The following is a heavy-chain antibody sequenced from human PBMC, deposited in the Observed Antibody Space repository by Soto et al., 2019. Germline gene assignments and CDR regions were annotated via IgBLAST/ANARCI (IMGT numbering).Heavy chain of an antibody. V-gene: IGHV3-49*03. CDR1: GFTFGDYA. J-gene: IGHJ4*02. Sequence: EVQLAESGGGLVQPGRSLRLSCTAAGFTFGDYAISWFRQAPGKGLEWVGFIRSKSFGGTTDYGASVKDRFTISREDSKSLAYLQMNSLKTEDTAVYYCTRGLDYGGPNYFDYWGQGTLVTVSS. D-gene: IGHD4-17*01. CDR2: IRSKSFGGTT. CDR3: TRGLDYGGPNYFDY.